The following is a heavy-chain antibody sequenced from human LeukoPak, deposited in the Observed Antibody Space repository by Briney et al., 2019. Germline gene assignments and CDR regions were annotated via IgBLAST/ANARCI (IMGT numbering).Heavy chain of an antibody. CDR3: ARSMVRGVIIVRWFDP. CDR2: INHSGST. D-gene: IGHD3-10*01. CDR1: GGSISSGGYY. V-gene: IGHV4-39*07. J-gene: IGHJ5*02. Sequence: KPSETLSLTCTVSGGSISSGGYYWSWIRQPPGKGLEWIGEINHSGSTNYNPSLKSRVTISVDTSKNRFSLKLSSVTAADTAVYYCARSMVRGVIIVRWFDPWGQGTLVTVSS.